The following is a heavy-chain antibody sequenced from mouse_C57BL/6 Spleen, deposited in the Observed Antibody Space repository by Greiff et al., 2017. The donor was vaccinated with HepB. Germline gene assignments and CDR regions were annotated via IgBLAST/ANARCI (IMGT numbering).Heavy chain of an antibody. CDR3: ASYYGTGGYWYFDV. D-gene: IGHD2-1*01. J-gene: IGHJ1*03. CDR2: ISSGSSTI. CDR1: GFTFSDYG. V-gene: IGHV5-17*01. Sequence: EVKVVESGGGLVKPGGSLKLSCAASGFTFSDYGMHWVRQAPEKGLEWVAYISSGSSTIYYADTVKGRFTISRDNAKNTLFLQMTSLRSEDTAMYYCASYYGTGGYWYFDVWGTGTTVTVSS.